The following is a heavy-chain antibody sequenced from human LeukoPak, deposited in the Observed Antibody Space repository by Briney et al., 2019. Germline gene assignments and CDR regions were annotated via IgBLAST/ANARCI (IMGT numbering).Heavy chain of an antibody. V-gene: IGHV4-39*01. J-gene: IGHJ4*02. Sequence: KPSETLSLTCTVSGGSISSSNYYWGWIRQPPGKGLEWIGSIYYSGSTYYNPSLKSRVTISVDTSKNQFSLKLSSVTAADTAVYYCARHPFYPDPMVVVAPPDYWGQGTLVTVSS. CDR2: IYYSGST. D-gene: IGHD3-22*01. CDR1: GGSISSSNYY. CDR3: ARHPFYPDPMVVVAPPDY.